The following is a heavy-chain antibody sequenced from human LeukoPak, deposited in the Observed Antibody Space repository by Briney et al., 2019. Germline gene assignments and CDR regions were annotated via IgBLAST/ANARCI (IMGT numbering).Heavy chain of an antibody. D-gene: IGHD4-11*01. CDR3: ARDNYSDYVEVFDY. V-gene: IGHV3-48*02. CDR2: ISRSGTTI. Sequence: GGSLRLSCSASGFTFSTYGMNWVRQAPDKGLEWLSYISRSGTTIYYADSVKGRFTISRDSAKNSLYLQMNSLRDEDTAVYYCARDNYSDYVEVFDYWGQGTLVTVSS. J-gene: IGHJ4*02. CDR1: GFTFSTYG.